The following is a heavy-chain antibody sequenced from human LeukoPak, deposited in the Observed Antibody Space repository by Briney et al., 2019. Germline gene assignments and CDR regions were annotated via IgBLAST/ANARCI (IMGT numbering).Heavy chain of an antibody. Sequence: ASVKVSCKASGYTFTSYAMHWERQAPGQRLEWMGWINAGNGNTKYSQKFQGRVTITRDTSASTAYMELSSLRSEDTAVYYCARDGADIVVVPAAPAYFDYWGQGTLVTVSS. CDR2: INAGNGNT. V-gene: IGHV1-3*01. D-gene: IGHD2-2*01. CDR3: ARDGADIVVVPAAPAYFDY. J-gene: IGHJ4*02. CDR1: GYTFTSYA.